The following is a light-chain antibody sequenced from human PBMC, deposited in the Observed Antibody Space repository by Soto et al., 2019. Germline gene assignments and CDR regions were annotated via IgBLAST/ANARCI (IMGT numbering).Light chain of an antibody. V-gene: IGLV2-11*01. Sequence: QSVLTQPRSVSGSPGQSVTISCTGTSSDVGGYNYVSWYQQHPGKAPKLMIYDVSKRPSGVPDRFSGSKSGNTASLTIPGLQAEDEADYYCCSYAGSYTYGFGTGTKGTV. CDR3: CSYAGSYTYG. CDR2: DVS. CDR1: SSDVGGYNY. J-gene: IGLJ1*01.